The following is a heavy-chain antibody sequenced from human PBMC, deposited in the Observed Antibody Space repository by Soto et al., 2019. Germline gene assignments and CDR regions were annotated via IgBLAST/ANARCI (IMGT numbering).Heavy chain of an antibody. Sequence: TSETLSLTCTVSRDSISTDESYWSWIRQHPGKGLEWIGYIYYTGSTSYNPSLKSRVTISVDATKTQFSLKMRSVTAADTAVYYCAKERRQRYYDILTGLVDYWGPGTLVTVSS. CDR3: AKERRQRYYDILTGLVDY. D-gene: IGHD3-9*01. CDR2: IYYTGST. V-gene: IGHV4-31*03. J-gene: IGHJ4*02. CDR1: RDSISTDESY.